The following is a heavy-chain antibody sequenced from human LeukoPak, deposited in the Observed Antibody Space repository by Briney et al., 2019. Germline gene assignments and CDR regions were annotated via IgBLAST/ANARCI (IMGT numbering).Heavy chain of an antibody. CDR2: INHSGST. CDR1: GGSFSDYY. J-gene: IGHJ4*02. Sequence: SETLSLTCAVNGGSFSDYYWSWIRQPPGKGLEWIGEINHSGSTNYNPSLKSRVTISVDTSKNQFSLKLSSVTAADTAVYYCASSYYDILTGVYWGQGTLVTVSS. CDR3: ASSYYDILTGVY. V-gene: IGHV4-34*01. D-gene: IGHD3-9*01.